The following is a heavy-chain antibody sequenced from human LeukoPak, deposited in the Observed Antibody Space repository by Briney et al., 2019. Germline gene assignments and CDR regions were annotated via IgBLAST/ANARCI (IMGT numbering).Heavy chain of an antibody. Sequence: SVKVSCKASGGTFSSYTITWVRQAPGQGLEWMGGIIPIFDTANYAQKFQGRVTITADESTSTAYMELSSLRSEDTAVYYCTSGLKLRYFDWYQFDYWGQGTLVTVSS. CDR3: TSGLKLRYFDWYQFDY. CDR2: IIPIFDTA. J-gene: IGHJ4*02. V-gene: IGHV1-69*01. D-gene: IGHD3-9*01. CDR1: GGTFSSYT.